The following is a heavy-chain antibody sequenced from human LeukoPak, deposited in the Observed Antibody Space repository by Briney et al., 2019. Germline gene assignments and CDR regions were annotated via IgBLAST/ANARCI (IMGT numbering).Heavy chain of an antibody. CDR3: ARAPYYDFWSGYYPQYYYYYMDV. J-gene: IGHJ6*03. CDR2: INPNSGGT. D-gene: IGHD3-3*01. V-gene: IGHV1-2*02. CDR1: GYTFSGYY. Sequence: ASVKVSCKASGYTFSGYYLHWVRQAPGQGLEWMGWINPNSGGTNSAQKFQGRVTMTRDTSIITAYMELSRLRSDDTAVYYCARAPYYDFWSGYYPQYYYYYMDVWGKGTTVTVSS.